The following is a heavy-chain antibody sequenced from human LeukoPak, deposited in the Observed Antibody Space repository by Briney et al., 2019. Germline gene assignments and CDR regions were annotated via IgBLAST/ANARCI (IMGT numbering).Heavy chain of an antibody. CDR2: IQYDGSNK. CDR1: GFTFSSYW. Sequence: PGGSLRLSCAASGFTFSSYWMHWVRQTPGKGLEWVAFIQYDGSNKYYTDSVKGRFTISRDNAKNSLYLQMNSLRAEDTALYHCARWSSIKVAATENYWGQGTLVTVSS. D-gene: IGHD6-19*01. J-gene: IGHJ4*02. V-gene: IGHV3-30*03. CDR3: ARWSSIKVAATENY.